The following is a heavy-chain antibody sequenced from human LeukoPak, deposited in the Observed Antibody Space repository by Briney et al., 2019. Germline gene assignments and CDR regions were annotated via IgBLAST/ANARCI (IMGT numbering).Heavy chain of an antibody. V-gene: IGHV3-30-3*01. CDR3: ARSYSSSRGTFDY. CDR2: ISYDGTSK. J-gene: IGHJ4*02. CDR1: GFTFDSHG. D-gene: IGHD6-6*01. Sequence: PGGSPRLSCVGSGFTFDSHGMHWVRQAPGKGLVWLAVISYDGTSKQYADSVRGRLIISRDNSKNTLYLQMNSLRAEDTAVYYCARSYSSSRGTFDYWGQGTLVTVSS.